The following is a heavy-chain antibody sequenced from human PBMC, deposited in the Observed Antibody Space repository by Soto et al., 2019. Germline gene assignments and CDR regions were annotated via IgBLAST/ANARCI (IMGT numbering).Heavy chain of an antibody. V-gene: IGHV1-69*13. CDR1: GGTFSSYA. CDR3: ATAITMVRGVILYYYGMDV. D-gene: IGHD3-10*01. CDR2: IIPIFGTA. Sequence: ASVKVSCKASGGTFSSYAISWVRQAPGQGLEWMGGIIPIFGTANYAQKFQGRVTITADESTSTAYMELSSLRSEDTAVYYCATAITMVRGVILYYYGMDVWGQGTTVTLSS. J-gene: IGHJ6*02.